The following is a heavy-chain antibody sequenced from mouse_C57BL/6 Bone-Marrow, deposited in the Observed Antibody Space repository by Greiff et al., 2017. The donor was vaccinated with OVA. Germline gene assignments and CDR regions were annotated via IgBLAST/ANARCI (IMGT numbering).Heavy chain of an antibody. D-gene: IGHD3-2*02. V-gene: IGHV5-6*01. Sequence: EVMLVESGGDLVKPGGSLKLSCAASGFTFSSYGMSWVRQTPDKRLEWVATISSGGSYTYYPDRVKGRFTISRDNAKNTLYLQMSSLKSEDTAMYYWGSKRAQSPWFAYWGKGTLVTVSA. CDR1: GFTFSSYG. CDR2: ISSGGSYT. CDR3: GSKRAQSPWFAY. J-gene: IGHJ3*01.